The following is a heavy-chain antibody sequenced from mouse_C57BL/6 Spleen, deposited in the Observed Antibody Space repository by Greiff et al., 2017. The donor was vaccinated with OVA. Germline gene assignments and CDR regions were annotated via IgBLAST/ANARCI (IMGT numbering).Heavy chain of an antibody. CDR3: ARGLLHFDY. V-gene: IGHV5-4*01. J-gene: IGHJ2*01. CDR1: GFTFSSYA. CDR2: ISDGGSYT. D-gene: IGHD2-10*01. Sequence: EVQLVESGGGLVKPGGSLKLSCAASGFTFSSYAMSWVRQTPEKRLAWVATISDGGSYTYYPDNVKGRFTISRDNAKNNLYLQMSHLKSEDTAMYYCARGLLHFDYWGQGTTLTVSS.